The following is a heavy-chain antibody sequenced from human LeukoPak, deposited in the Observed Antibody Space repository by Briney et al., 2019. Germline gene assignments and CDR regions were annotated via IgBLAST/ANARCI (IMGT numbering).Heavy chain of an antibody. V-gene: IGHV4-4*07. J-gene: IGHJ4*02. D-gene: IGHD3-22*01. CDR3: ARGRPTMTQGKPYYFDY. Sequence: SETLSLTCTVSGGSISSYYWSWIRQPAGKGLEWIGRIYTSGSTNYNPSLKSRVTMSVDTSKNQFSLKLSSVTAADTAVYYCARGRPTMTQGKPYYFDYWGQGTLVTVSS. CDR1: GGSISSYY. CDR2: IYTSGST.